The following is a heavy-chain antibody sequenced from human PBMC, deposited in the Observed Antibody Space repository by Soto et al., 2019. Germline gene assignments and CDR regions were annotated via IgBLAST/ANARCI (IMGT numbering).Heavy chain of an antibody. D-gene: IGHD4-17*01. Sequence: QVQLVQSGAEVKKPGSSVKVSCKASGGTFSSYTISWVRQAPGQGLEWMGRIIPILGIANYAQKFQGRVTITADKSTSTAYMELSSLRSEDTAVYYCAIHYGDYRNWFDPWGQGTLVTVSS. V-gene: IGHV1-69*02. CDR3: AIHYGDYRNWFDP. J-gene: IGHJ5*02. CDR2: IIPILGIA. CDR1: GGTFSSYT.